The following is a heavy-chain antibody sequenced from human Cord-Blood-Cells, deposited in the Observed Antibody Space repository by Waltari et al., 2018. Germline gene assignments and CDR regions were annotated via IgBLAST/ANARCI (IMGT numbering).Heavy chain of an antibody. V-gene: IGHV4-39*01. Sequence: WIRQPPGKGLEWIGSIYYSGSTYYNPSLKSRVTISVDTSKNQFSLKLSSVTAADTAVYYCARHSTGWLLYYFDYWGQGTLVTVSS. CDR2: IYYSGST. CDR3: ARHSTGWLLYYFDY. D-gene: IGHD3-22*01. J-gene: IGHJ4*02.